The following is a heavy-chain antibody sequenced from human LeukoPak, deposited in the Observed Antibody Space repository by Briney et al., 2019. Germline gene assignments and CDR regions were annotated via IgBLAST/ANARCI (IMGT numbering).Heavy chain of an antibody. Sequence: GGSLRLSCAASGFTFSSYGMHWVRQAPGKGLEWVAFIRYDGSNKYYADSVKGRFTISRDNSKNTLYLQMNSLRAEDTAVYYCANDFSSGWYPSIDYWGQGTLVTVSS. J-gene: IGHJ4*02. V-gene: IGHV3-30*02. CDR1: GFTFSSYG. CDR2: IRYDGSNK. D-gene: IGHD6-19*01. CDR3: ANDFSSGWYPSIDY.